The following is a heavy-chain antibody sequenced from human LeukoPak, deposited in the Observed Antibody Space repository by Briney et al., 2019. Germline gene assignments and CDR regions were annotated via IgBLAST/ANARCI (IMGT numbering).Heavy chain of an antibody. D-gene: IGHD3-3*01. Sequence: PSETLSLTCTVSGGSISSHYWNWIRQPPGKGLEWIGYISYSGSSDYNPSLKSRVTISVDTSKNQVSLNLTSVTSADTAVYYCARGGSGYDFWSGYPYYCDYWGQGTLVTVSS. CDR1: GGSISSHY. V-gene: IGHV4-59*11. CDR3: ARGGSGYDFWSGYPYYCDY. CDR2: ISYSGSS. J-gene: IGHJ4*02.